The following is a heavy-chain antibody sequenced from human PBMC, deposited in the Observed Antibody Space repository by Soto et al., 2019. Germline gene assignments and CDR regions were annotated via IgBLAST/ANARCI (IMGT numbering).Heavy chain of an antibody. J-gene: IGHJ5*02. D-gene: IGHD2-21*01. CDR2: IFHSGST. CDR1: RAFINSGGFY. CDR3: VRGGIAGHWFDP. V-gene: IGHV4-31*03. Sequence: LSLTCSVSRAFINSGGFYYSWIRQPPGKGLEWLGYIFHSGSTLYTPSLRGRLTLSADTSRNQLSLHLTSVTAADTAVYYCVRGGIAGHWFDPWGQGILVTVSS.